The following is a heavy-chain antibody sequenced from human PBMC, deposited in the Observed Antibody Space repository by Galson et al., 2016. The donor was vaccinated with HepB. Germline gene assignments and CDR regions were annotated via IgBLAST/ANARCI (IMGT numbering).Heavy chain of an antibody. V-gene: IGHV3-21*01. Sequence: SLRLSCAASGFTFSSYSMHWVRQAPGKGLEWVSFISFSGTSTYYADSVKGRFTISRGNAKNSLYLQMSSLRAEDTAVYYCARVQTTGDYIDYWGQGTLVTVSS. CDR3: ARVQTTGDYIDY. CDR1: GFTFSSYS. D-gene: IGHD4-17*01. CDR2: ISFSGTST. J-gene: IGHJ4*02.